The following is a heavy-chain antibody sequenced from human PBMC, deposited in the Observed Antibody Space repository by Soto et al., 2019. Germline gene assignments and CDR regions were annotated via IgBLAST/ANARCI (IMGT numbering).Heavy chain of an antibody. CDR1: GYTFTSYG. V-gene: IGHV1-18*01. CDR3: ARVSRNSSWYKKYYFDY. D-gene: IGHD6-13*01. Sequence: VASVKVSCKASGYTFTSYGISWVRQAPGQGLEWMGWISAYNGNTNYAQELQGRVTMTTDTSTSTAYMELRSLRSDDTAVYYCARVSRNSSWYKKYYFDYWGQGTLVTVSS. J-gene: IGHJ4*02. CDR2: ISAYNGNT.